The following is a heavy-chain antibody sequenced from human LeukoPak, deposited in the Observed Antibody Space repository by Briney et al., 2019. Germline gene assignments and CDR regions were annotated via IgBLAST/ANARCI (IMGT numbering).Heavy chain of an antibody. CDR2: IYYSGST. Sequence: SETLSLTCTVSGGSISSYYWSWIRQPPGKGLEWIGYIYYSGSTNYNPSLKSRVTISVDTSNNQFSLKLSSVTAADTAVYYCARGTTTASGIDYWGQGTLVTVSS. CDR1: GGSISSYY. J-gene: IGHJ4*02. V-gene: IGHV4-59*01. D-gene: IGHD4-17*01. CDR3: ARGTTTASGIDY.